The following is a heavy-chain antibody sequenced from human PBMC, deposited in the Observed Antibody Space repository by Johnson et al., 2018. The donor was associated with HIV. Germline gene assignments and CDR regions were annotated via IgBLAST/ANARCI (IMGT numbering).Heavy chain of an antibody. D-gene: IGHD3-22*01. CDR1: GFTFSSYG. J-gene: IGHJ3*02. V-gene: IGHV3-30*02. CDR3: ARDSDSLYAFDI. Sequence: QVQLVESGGGVVQPGGSLRLSCAASGFTFSSYGMHWVRQAPGKGLAWVAFIRYDGSNKYYADSVKGRFTISRDNSKNTLYLQMNSLRAEDTAGYYCARDSDSLYAFDIWGQGTMVTVSS. CDR2: IRYDGSNK.